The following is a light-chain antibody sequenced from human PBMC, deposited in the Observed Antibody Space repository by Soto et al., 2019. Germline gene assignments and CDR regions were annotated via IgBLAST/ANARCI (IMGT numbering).Light chain of an antibody. Sequence: MTASPSTLSASVADRVTIPCRASQSISSYLNWYQQKPGKAPKLLIYAASSLQSGVPSRFSGSGSGTDFTLTISSLEPEDFAVYYCQQYGKLPITVGQGTRLEIK. CDR1: QSISSY. V-gene: IGKV1-39*01. CDR3: QQYGKLPIT. CDR2: AAS. J-gene: IGKJ5*01.